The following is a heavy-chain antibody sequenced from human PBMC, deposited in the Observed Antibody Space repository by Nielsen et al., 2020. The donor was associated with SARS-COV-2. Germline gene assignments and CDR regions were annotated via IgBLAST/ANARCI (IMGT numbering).Heavy chain of an antibody. J-gene: IGHJ5*02. D-gene: IGHD2-2*01. V-gene: IGHV3-9*01. Sequence: GGSLRLSCAASGFTFDDYAMHWVRQAPGKGLEWVSGISWNSGSIGYADSVKGRFTISRDNAKNSLYLQMNSLRAEDTALYYCVKDTGSPRSPNSNWFDPWGQGTLVTVSS. CDR3: VKDTGSPRSPNSNWFDP. CDR1: GFTFDDYA. CDR2: ISWNSGSI.